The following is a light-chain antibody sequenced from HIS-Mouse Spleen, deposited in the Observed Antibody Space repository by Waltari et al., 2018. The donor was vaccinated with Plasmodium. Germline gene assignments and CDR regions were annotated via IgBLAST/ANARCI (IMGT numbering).Light chain of an antibody. CDR3: QQGHT. CDR1: KSISSW. J-gene: IGKJ2*01. Sequence: DIQMTQSPSTLSASVGDRVTITCRASKSISSWLAWYQKKPGKAPKLLNYAASSLQSGVPSRFSGSGSGTDFTLTISSLQPEDFATYYCQQGHTFGQGTKLEIK. V-gene: IGKV1-5*01. CDR2: AAS.